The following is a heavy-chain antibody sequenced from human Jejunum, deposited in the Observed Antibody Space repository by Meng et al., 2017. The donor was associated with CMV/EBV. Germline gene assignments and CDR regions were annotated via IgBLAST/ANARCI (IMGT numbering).Heavy chain of an antibody. CDR3: TTGYRSASFG. D-gene: IGHD6-19*01. CDR1: NVVVSEAY. J-gene: IGHJ4*02. CDR2: IKTSRDGGTT. V-gene: IGHV3-15*07. Sequence: SCAAANVVVSEAYMNWVRQAPGKGLEWVGRIKTSRDGGTTHSAAFVKGRFTISRNSLQNTVDLQLNSLTMDDAGVYYCTTGYRSASFGWGQGTLVTVSS.